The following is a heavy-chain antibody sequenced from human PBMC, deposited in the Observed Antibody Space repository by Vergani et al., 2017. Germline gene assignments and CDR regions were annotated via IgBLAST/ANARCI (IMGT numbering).Heavy chain of an antibody. CDR1: GFTFSSYS. Sequence: EVQLVESGGGLVPPGGSLRLSCAASGFTFSSYSMNWVRQAPGKGLEWVSYISSSSSTIYYADSVKGRFTISRDNAKNSLYLQMNSLRAEDTAVYYCARFDTVVTRLYYYYYYMDVWGKGTTVTVSS. V-gene: IGHV3-48*04. CDR3: ARFDTVVTRLYYYYYYMDV. CDR2: ISSSSSTI. D-gene: IGHD4-23*01. J-gene: IGHJ6*03.